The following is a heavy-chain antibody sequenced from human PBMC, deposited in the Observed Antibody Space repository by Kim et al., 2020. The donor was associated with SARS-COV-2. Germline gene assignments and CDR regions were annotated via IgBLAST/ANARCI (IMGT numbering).Heavy chain of an antibody. V-gene: IGHV3-11*06. J-gene: IGHJ4*02. Sequence: SVKGRVAISRDNAKNSSYLQMASLRAEDTAVYYCARDRNNDQYGDLYFDSWGQGTLVTVSS. CDR3: ARDRNNDQYGDLYFDS. D-gene: IGHD4-17*01.